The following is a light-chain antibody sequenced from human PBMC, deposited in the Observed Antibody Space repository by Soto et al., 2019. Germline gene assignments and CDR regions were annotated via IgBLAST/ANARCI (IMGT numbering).Light chain of an antibody. Sequence: QSVLTQPASVSGSPGQSITSSCTGTSSDVGGYNYVSWYQQHPGKAPKLMIYDVSNRPSGVSNRFSGSKSGNTASLTISGLQAEDEAVYYCSSYTSSSTYVFGTGTKLTVL. CDR2: DVS. CDR1: SSDVGGYNY. J-gene: IGLJ1*01. V-gene: IGLV2-14*01. CDR3: SSYTSSSTYV.